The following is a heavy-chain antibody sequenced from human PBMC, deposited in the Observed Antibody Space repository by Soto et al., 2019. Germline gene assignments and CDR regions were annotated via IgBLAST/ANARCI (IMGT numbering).Heavy chain of an antibody. CDR3: ARVPGL. J-gene: IGHJ2*01. CDR1: GGSISSXGXX. V-gene: IGHV4-30-2*01. CDR2: IYHSGST. Sequence: QLQLQESGSGLVKPSQTLSLTCAVSGGSISSXGXXXXXXRQPPGKGLEWIGYIYHSGSTYYNPSLKSRVTISVDRSKNQFSLKLSSVTAADTAVYYCARVPGLWGRGTLVTVSS.